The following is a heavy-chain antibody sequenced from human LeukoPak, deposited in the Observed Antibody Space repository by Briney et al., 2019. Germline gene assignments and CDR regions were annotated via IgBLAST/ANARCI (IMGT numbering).Heavy chain of an antibody. D-gene: IGHD3-22*01. CDR1: GYTFTSYS. CDR3: ARSHPNYYDSSGSLQH. V-gene: IGHV7-4-1*02. Sequence: ASVKVSCKASGYTFTSYSMNWVRQAPGQGLEWMGWINTSTGNPTYAQGFTGRFVFSLDTSVSTAYLQISSLKAEDTAVYYCARSHPNYYDSSGSLQHWGQGTLVTVSS. J-gene: IGHJ1*01. CDR2: INTSTGNP.